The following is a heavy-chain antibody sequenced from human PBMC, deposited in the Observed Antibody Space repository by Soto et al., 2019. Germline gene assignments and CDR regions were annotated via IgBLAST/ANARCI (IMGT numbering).Heavy chain of an antibody. J-gene: IGHJ6*02. Sequence: SVKVSCKASGGTFSSYAISWVRQAPGQGLEWMGGIIPIFGTANYAQKFQGRVTITADESTSTAYMELSSLRSEDTAVYYCARARSGGTTWFSGMDVWGQGTTVTVSS. CDR1: GGTFSSYA. CDR2: IIPIFGTA. D-gene: IGHD1-7*01. CDR3: ARARSGGTTWFSGMDV. V-gene: IGHV1-69*13.